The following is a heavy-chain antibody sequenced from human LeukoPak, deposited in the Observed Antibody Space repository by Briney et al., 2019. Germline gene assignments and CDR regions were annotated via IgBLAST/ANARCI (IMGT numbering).Heavy chain of an antibody. V-gene: IGHV3-7*02. CDR1: GFTFSSYW. CDR3: AKNGGPHGMDV. J-gene: IGHJ6*02. Sequence: PGGSLRLSCAASGFTFSSYWMHWVRQAPGKGLEWVANIKHDGSETNYVDSVKGRFTISRDNAKNSLHLQMNSLRVEDTAVYYCAKNGGPHGMDVWGQGTTVTVSS. D-gene: IGHD3-16*01. CDR2: IKHDGSET.